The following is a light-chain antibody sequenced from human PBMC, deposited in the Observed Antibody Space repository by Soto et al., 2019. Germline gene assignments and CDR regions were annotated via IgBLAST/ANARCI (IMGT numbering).Light chain of an antibody. Sequence: DVGMTQSPLSLPVTLGQPASISCRSSQSLVYIDGNTYLNWFQQRSGQSPRRLIYKVSILDSGVPDRFSGSGSGTDFTLKISRVEAEDVGVDYCMQATHWHPEFGKGTKVEVK. J-gene: IGKJ1*01. CDR3: MQATHWHPE. CDR2: KVS. CDR1: QSLVYIDGNTY. V-gene: IGKV2-30*01.